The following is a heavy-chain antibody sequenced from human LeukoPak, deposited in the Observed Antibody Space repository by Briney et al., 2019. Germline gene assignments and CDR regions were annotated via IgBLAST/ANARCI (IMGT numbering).Heavy chain of an antibody. D-gene: IGHD6-13*01. CDR2: ISSSSSYI. Sequence: PGGSLRLSCAASGFTFNSYSMNWVRQAPGKGLEWVSSISSSSSYIYYADSVKGRFTISRDNAKNSLYLQMNSLRAEDTAVYYCARDISYSRRLLNWGPGTLVTVFS. CDR1: GFTFNSYS. CDR3: ARDISYSRRLLN. J-gene: IGHJ4*02. V-gene: IGHV3-21*01.